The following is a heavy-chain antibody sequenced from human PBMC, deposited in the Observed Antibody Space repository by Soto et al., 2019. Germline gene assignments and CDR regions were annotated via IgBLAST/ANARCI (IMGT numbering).Heavy chain of an antibody. CDR1: GYSFTSYW. V-gene: IGHV5-10-1*01. CDR2: IDPSDSYT. J-gene: IGHJ6*02. Sequence: GESLKISCKGSGYSFTSYWISWVRQMPGKGLEWMGRIDPSDSYTNYSPSFQGHVTISADKYISTAYLQWSSLKASDTAMYYCARGYYYDSSGYSGIYGMDVWGQGTTVTVSS. D-gene: IGHD3-22*01. CDR3: ARGYYYDSSGYSGIYGMDV.